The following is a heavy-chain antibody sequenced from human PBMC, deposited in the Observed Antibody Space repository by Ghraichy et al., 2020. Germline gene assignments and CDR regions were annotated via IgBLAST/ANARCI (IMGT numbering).Heavy chain of an antibody. CDR3: ARDDTSGW. J-gene: IGHJ4*02. V-gene: IGHV3-53*01. CDR2: IYVDGST. D-gene: IGHD6-25*01. Sequence: LSLTCAASGFTVSRNYMNWVRQAPGKGLEWVSVIYVDGSTYYADSVKGRFTISRDNSKNTLYLQMNSLRVEDTAVYYCARDDTSGWWGQGTLVTVSS. CDR1: GFTVSRNY.